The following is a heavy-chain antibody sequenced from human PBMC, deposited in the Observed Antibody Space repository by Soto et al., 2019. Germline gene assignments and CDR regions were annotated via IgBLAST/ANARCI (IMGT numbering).Heavy chain of an antibody. CDR2: IIPIFGTA. D-gene: IGHD4-17*01. V-gene: IGHV1-69*12. Sequence: QVQLVQSGAEVKKPGSSVKVSCKASGGTFSSYAISWVRQAPGQGLEWMGGIIPIFGTANYAQKFQGRVTITAYESTSTAYMELSSLRSEDTAVYYCASLTVTTLVDWYFDLWGRGTLVTVSS. CDR1: GGTFSSYA. CDR3: ASLTVTTLVDWYFDL. J-gene: IGHJ2*01.